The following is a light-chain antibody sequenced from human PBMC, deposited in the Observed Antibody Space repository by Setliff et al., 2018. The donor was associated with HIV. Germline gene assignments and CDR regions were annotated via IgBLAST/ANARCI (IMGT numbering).Light chain of an antibody. V-gene: IGKV1-39*01. J-gene: IGKJ2*01. CDR3: QQAYSVPIT. CDR1: QRISTY. Sequence: DIQMTQSPSSLSASVGDNVTITCRASQRISTYINWYRQKPGEAPKLLIYTTSILQSGVPSRFSGSGSGAEFTLTITSLQPDDFATYFCQQAYSVPITFGQGTKVDIK. CDR2: TTS.